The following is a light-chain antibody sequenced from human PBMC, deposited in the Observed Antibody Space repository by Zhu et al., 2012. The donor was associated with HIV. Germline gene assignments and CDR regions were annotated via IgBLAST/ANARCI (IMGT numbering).Light chain of an antibody. J-gene: IGKJ5*01. CDR2: KAS. Sequence: DIQMTQSPSSLSASVGDRVTITCWASQSVGRYLAWYQQKPGKAPKALIYKASNLESGVPSRFSGSGSGTEFTLTISSLQPDDLATYYCQQYETYPLTFGQGTRLGIK. CDR3: QQYETYPLT. CDR1: QSVGRY. V-gene: IGKV1-5*03.